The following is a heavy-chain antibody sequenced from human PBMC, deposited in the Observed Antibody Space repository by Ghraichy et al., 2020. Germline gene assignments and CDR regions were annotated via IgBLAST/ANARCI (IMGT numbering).Heavy chain of an antibody. Sequence: ASVKVSDKTGGSTVATHVTYWELLSRVLLLEWMGWVSPYNGNTNYEQKFQGRVTMTTDTSTSTAYMELRSLTSDDTAVYYCARAVLLPEYWGQGTLVTVSA. V-gene: IGHV1-18*04. CDR3: ARAVLLPEY. CDR1: GSTVATHV. CDR2: VSPYNGNT. D-gene: IGHD3-22*01. J-gene: IGHJ4*02.